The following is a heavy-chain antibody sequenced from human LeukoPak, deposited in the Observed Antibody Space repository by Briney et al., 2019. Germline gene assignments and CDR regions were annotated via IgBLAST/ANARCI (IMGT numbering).Heavy chain of an antibody. J-gene: IGHJ4*02. CDR1: GGSISSNSHY. CDR2: IYYSGSS. Sequence: PSETLSLTCTVSGGSISSNSHYWAWIRQSPGKGLEWLGSIYYSGSSYYNPSLNSRVTMSVDMSKNQFSLKLSSVTAADTAVYYRARGFEIVATIWGQGTLVTVSS. V-gene: IGHV4-39*07. D-gene: IGHD5-12*01. CDR3: ARGFEIVATI.